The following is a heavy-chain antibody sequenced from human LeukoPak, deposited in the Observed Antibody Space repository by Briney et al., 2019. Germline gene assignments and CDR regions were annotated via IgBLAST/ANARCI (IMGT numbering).Heavy chain of an antibody. Sequence: GGSLRLSCAASGFTFSSYSMNWVRQAPGKGLEWVSSISSSSSYIYYADSVKGRFTISRDNAKNSLYLQMNSLRAEDTAVYYCARVSGKVGATTVSHFFDYWGQGTLVTVSS. J-gene: IGHJ4*02. CDR1: GFTFSSYS. CDR3: ARVSGKVGATTVSHFFDY. D-gene: IGHD1-26*01. V-gene: IGHV3-21*01. CDR2: ISSSSSYI.